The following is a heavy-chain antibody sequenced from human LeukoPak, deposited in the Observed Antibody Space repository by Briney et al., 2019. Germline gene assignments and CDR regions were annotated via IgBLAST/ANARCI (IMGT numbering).Heavy chain of an antibody. Sequence: SETLSLTCAVYGGSISGYYWSWIRQHPGKGLEWIGEINHSGSTNYNPSLKSRVTISVDTSKNQFSLKLSSVTAADTAVYYCARLGLRYFDWLSLDPWGQGTLVTVSS. V-gene: IGHV4-34*01. CDR3: ARLGLRYFDWLSLDP. CDR1: GGSISGYY. D-gene: IGHD3-9*01. CDR2: INHSGST. J-gene: IGHJ5*02.